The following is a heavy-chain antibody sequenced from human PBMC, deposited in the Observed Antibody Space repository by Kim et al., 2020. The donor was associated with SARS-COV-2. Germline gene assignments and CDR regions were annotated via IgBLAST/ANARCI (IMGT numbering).Heavy chain of an antibody. D-gene: IGHD3-10*01. Sequence: SETLSLTCAVYGGSFSGYYWSWIRQSPGKGLEWIGDINHSGRTNDNPSLKSRVTISLDTSKNQFSLRLSSVTAADTAVYYCARGANYYGSGNFYYYYYC. CDR2: INHSGRT. CDR3: ARGANYYGSGNFYYYYYC. V-gene: IGHV4-34*01. J-gene: IGHJ6*03. CDR1: GGSFSGYY.